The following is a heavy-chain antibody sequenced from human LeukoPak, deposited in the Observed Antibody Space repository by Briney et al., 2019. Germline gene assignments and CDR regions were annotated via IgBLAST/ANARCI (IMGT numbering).Heavy chain of an antibody. Sequence: SETLSLTCTVSGGSISSYYWSWLRQPPGKGLEWIGYIYYSGSTNYNPSLKSRVTISVDTSKNQFSLKLSSVAAADTAVYYCARGGGGDYVEGAFDYWGQGTLVTVSS. CDR1: GGSISSYY. CDR3: ARGGGGDYVEGAFDY. CDR2: IYYSGST. V-gene: IGHV4-59*01. D-gene: IGHD4-17*01. J-gene: IGHJ4*02.